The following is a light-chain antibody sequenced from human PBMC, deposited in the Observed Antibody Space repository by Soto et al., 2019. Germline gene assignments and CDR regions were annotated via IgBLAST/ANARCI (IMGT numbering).Light chain of an antibody. CDR2: SAS. CDR3: QQSYSTRWT. Sequence: IQMTQSPSSLSASVGDRVNITCRASQSINDYLNWYQQKPGTAPRLLIYSASNLQRGVPSRFSGSGAGTDFTLTINSLQPEDFATYYCQQSYSTRWTFGPGTKVDI. V-gene: IGKV1-39*01. CDR1: QSINDY. J-gene: IGKJ3*01.